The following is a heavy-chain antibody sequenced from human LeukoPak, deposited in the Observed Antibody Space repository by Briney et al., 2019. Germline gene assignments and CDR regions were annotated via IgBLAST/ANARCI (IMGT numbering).Heavy chain of an antibody. CDR2: INHSGST. Sequence: PSETLSLTCAVYGGSFSGYYWSWIRQPPGKGLEWIGEINHSGSTNYNPSLKSRVTISVNTSKNKFSLKLSSVTAADTAVYYCARGQKTSAFDIWGQGTMVTVSS. CDR3: ARGQKTSAFDI. D-gene: IGHD1-7*01. V-gene: IGHV4-34*01. CDR1: GGSFSGYY. J-gene: IGHJ3*02.